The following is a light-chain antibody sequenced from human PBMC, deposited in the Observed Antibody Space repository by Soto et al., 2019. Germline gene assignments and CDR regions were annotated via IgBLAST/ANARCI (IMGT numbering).Light chain of an antibody. CDR3: QQLNSYPRT. V-gene: IGKV1-9*01. CDR1: QGISSY. Sequence: IPLTQSPSSLSASVGDRVTITCRASQGISSYLAWYQQKPGKAPKLLIYAASTLQSGVPSRFSDSGSGTDFTLTISSLQPEDFATYYCQQLNSYPRTFGQGTKVEI. J-gene: IGKJ1*01. CDR2: AAS.